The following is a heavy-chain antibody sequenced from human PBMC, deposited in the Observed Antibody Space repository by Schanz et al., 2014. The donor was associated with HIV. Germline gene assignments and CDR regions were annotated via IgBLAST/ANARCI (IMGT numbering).Heavy chain of an antibody. D-gene: IGHD2-15*01. V-gene: IGHV3-73*01. CDR3: AKGGRDILSYYGMDV. CDR1: GFGFSGSS. CDR2: IRSKPNSYAT. Sequence: EVQLVESGGALVKPGGSLRLSCTASGFGFSGSSMHWVRQASGKGLEWVSQIRSKPNSYATVYATSLKGRFTISRDNSKNTVYLQMNSLRAEDTALYYCAKGGRDILSYYGMDVWGQGTTVTVSS. J-gene: IGHJ6*02.